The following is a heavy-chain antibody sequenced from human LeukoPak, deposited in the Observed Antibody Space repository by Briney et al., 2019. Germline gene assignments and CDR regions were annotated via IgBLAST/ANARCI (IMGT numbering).Heavy chain of an antibody. CDR1: GGTFSSYA. CDR3: ARGNLFAQLARLGGAPDYYYYMDV. CDR2: IIPIFGTA. Sequence: GASVNVSCRASGGTFSSYAISWVRQAPGQGLEWMGGIIPIFGTANYAQKFQGRVTITADEPTSTAYMELSSLRSEDTAVYYCARGNLFAQLARLGGAPDYYYYMDVWGKGTTVTVSS. J-gene: IGHJ6*03. D-gene: IGHD6-13*01. V-gene: IGHV1-69*13.